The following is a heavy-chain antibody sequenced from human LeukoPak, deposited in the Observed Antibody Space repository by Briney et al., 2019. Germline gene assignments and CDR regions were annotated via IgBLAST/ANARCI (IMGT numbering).Heavy chain of an antibody. V-gene: IGHV3-30*02. CDR3: ARVVPPTDYGSGSYFWDPYYFDY. Sequence: PGGSLRLSCAASGFTFSSYGMHWVRQAPGKGLEWVAFIRNDGTNKYYADSVKGRFTISRDNFKNTLYLQMNSLRAEDTAVYYCARVVPPTDYGSGSYFWDPYYFDYWGQGTLVTVSS. CDR2: IRNDGTNK. D-gene: IGHD3-10*01. J-gene: IGHJ4*02. CDR1: GFTFSSYG.